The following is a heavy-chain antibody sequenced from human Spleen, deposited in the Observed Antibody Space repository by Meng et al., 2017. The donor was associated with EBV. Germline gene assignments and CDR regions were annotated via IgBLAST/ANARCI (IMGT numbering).Heavy chain of an antibody. V-gene: IGHV1-2*06. D-gene: IGHD3-16*01. CDR2: INPNSGDT. CDR1: GYIFSGWY. Sequence: QVQLVQSGAEMKKPEASVNVSCKTSGYIFSGWYIHWVRQAPGQGLEWMGRINPNSGDTNFAQKFQGRVTTTRDTSTSTAYMHLSSLRSADAAIYYCAREGMGAVDHWGQGTLVTVSS. CDR3: AREGMGAVDH. J-gene: IGHJ4*02.